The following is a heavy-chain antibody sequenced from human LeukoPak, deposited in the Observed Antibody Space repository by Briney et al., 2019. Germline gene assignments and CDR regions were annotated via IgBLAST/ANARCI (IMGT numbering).Heavy chain of an antibody. Sequence: GGSLRLSCAASGFTLSNYNINWVRQAPGKGLEWVAGISYDGTNKYYADSVKGRFTISRDNSRNTLYLQMNSLRSDDTAVYYCARESPACGEDCFFDYWGQGTLVTVSS. CDR3: ARESPACGEDCFFDY. V-gene: IGHV3-30-3*01. J-gene: IGHJ4*02. CDR1: GFTLSNYN. CDR2: ISYDGTNK. D-gene: IGHD2-21*02.